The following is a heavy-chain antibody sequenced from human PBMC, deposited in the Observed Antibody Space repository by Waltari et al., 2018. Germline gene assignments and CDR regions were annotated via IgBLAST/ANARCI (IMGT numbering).Heavy chain of an antibody. J-gene: IGHJ4*02. CDR3: VRHARTTSGGKHFDH. D-gene: IGHD2-15*01. CDR2: MYYSGGT. CDR1: GDSISSSSYY. Sequence: QLQLQESGPGLVKASETLSLTCTVSGDSISSSSYYWGWVRQPPGQGLEWIGNMYYSGGTNYNPSLKSRVTISGDTSKSQFSLKLSSVTAADTSMYYCVRHARTTSGGKHFDHWGQGMLVTVSP. V-gene: IGHV4-39*01.